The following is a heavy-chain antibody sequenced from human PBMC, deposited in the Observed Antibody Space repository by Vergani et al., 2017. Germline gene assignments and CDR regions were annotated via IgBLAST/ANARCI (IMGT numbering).Heavy chain of an antibody. CDR1: GYTFTSYY. V-gene: IGHV1-46*01. CDR2: INPSGGST. J-gene: IGHJ4*02. D-gene: IGHD2-15*01. CDR3: ARFGAGYCSGGSCYSSYFDY. Sequence: QVQLVQSGAEVKKPGASVKVSCKASGYTFTSYYMHWVRQAPGQGLEWMGIINPSGGSTSYAQKFQGRVTMTRDTSTSTVYMELSSLRPEDTAVYYCARFGAGYCSGGSCYSSYFDYWGQGTLVTVSS.